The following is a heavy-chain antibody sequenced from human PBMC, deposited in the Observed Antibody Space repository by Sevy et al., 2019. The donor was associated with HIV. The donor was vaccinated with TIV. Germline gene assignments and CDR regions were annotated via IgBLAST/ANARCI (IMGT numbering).Heavy chain of an antibody. J-gene: IGHJ4*02. Sequence: SETLSLTCTVSGGSISSGGYYWSWIRQHPGKGLEWIGYIYYSGSTYYNPSLKSRVTISVDTSKNHCSLNLSSVTAADTAVYYCARSDGYYLDFWGQGSLVTVSS. CDR3: ARSDGYYLDF. CDR2: IYYSGST. D-gene: IGHD4-17*01. V-gene: IGHV4-31*03. CDR1: GGSISSGGYY.